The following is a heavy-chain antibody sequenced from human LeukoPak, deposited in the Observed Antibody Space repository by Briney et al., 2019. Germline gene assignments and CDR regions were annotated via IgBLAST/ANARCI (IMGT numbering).Heavy chain of an antibody. Sequence: ASVKVSCKASGYTFTSYAMRWVRQAPGQRLEWMGWINAGNGNTKYSQKFQGRVTITRDTSASTAYMELSSLRSEDTAVYYCARGSTYYYGMDVWGQGTTVTVSS. V-gene: IGHV1-3*01. J-gene: IGHJ6*02. CDR1: GYTFTSYA. CDR2: INAGNGNT. CDR3: ARGSTYYYGMDV. D-gene: IGHD6-13*01.